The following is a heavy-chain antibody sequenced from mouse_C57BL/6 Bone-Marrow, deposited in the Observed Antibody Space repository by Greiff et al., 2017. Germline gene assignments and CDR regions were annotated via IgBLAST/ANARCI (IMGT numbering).Heavy chain of an antibody. CDR2: IYPRDCST. CDR1: GYTFTDHT. J-gene: IGHJ1*03. CDR3: ARPVVATCDWYFDV. D-gene: IGHD1-1*01. V-gene: IGHV1-78*01. Sequence: QVQLQQSDAELVKPGASVKISCKVSGYTFTDHTIHWMKQRPEQGLEWIGYIYPRDCSTKYNEKFKGKATLTADKSSSTADMQLNSLTSEDSAVYFGARPVVATCDWYFDVWGTGTTVTVSS.